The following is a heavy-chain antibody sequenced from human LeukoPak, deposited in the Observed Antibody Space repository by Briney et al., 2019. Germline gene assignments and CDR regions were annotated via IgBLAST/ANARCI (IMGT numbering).Heavy chain of an antibody. J-gene: IGHJ4*02. V-gene: IGHV3-74*03. CDR1: GFTFSRDW. Sequence: GGSLRLSCAASGFTFSRDWMHWVRQAPGKGLVWVSRISDDGSITTYADSVQGRFTISRDNAKSTVFLQMNSLRAEDTAVYYCARDRGSTGYDLYDYWGQGTLVTVSS. CDR2: ISDDGSIT. CDR3: ARDRGSTGYDLYDY. D-gene: IGHD5-12*01.